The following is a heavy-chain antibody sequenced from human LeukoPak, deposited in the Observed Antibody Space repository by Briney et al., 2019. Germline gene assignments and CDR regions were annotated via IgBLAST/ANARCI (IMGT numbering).Heavy chain of an antibody. CDR2: INHSGST. J-gene: IGHJ4*02. V-gene: IGHV4-34*01. Sequence: SETLSLTCAVYGGSFSGYYWSWIRQPPGKGLEWIGEINHSGSTNYNPSLKNRVTISVDTSKNQFSLKLSSVTAADTAVYYCARRTHSRFDYWGQGTLVTVSS. D-gene: IGHD1-7*01. CDR3: ARRTHSRFDY. CDR1: GGSFSGYY.